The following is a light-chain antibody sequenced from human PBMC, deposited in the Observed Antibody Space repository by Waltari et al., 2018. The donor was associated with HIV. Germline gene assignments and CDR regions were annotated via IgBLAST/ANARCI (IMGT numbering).Light chain of an antibody. CDR3: CTFSGRSSTWV. Sequence: QSALTQPASVSGSPGQSITVSCTGDVETYDLVSWYQVPPGRAPKLSIHDVTKRPSGVSSRFSASKSGNTASLTISGLEAEDESLYYCCTFSGRSSTWVFGGGTQVTVL. CDR1: DVETYDL. CDR2: DVT. V-gene: IGLV2-23*02. J-gene: IGLJ3*02.